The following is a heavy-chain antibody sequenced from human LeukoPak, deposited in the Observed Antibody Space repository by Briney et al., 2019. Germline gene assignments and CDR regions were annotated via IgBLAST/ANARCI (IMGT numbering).Heavy chain of an antibody. Sequence: ASVKVSCKASGYTFTSCDINWVRQATGQGLEWMGWMNPNNGNIGYAQRFQGRVTMTRDTSIDTAYMELGSLTSEDTAVYYCARESTDYYDTSGYYYGPIYWGQGTLVTVSS. J-gene: IGHJ4*02. V-gene: IGHV1-8*01. CDR3: ARESTDYYDTSGYYYGPIY. D-gene: IGHD3-22*01. CDR2: MNPNNGNI. CDR1: GYTFTSCD.